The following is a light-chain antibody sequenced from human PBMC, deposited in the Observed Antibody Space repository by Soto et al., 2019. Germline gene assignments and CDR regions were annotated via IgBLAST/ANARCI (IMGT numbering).Light chain of an antibody. Sequence: DIQMTQSPSYLSASVGDRVTITCRASQNIENSLNWYQQKPGKAPKLLISAASSLRSGVPSRFSGSGSGTDFTLAISSLQPEDVATYHCQQCYTAPTFGQGTKVEIK. J-gene: IGKJ1*01. CDR1: QNIENS. V-gene: IGKV1-39*01. CDR3: QQCYTAPT. CDR2: AAS.